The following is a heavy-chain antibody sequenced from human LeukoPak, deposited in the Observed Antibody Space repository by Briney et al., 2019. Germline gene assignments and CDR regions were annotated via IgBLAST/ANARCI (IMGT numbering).Heavy chain of an antibody. D-gene: IGHD5-12*01. CDR3: ARGRGTEYAFDI. CDR1: GYSFTGYY. CDR2: INPNSGGT. Sequence: ASVKVSCKASGYSFTGYYMHGVRQAPGQGLEWMGWINPNSGGTKYVQKFQGRVTMTRDTSISTAYMELSRLRSDDTAVYYCARGRGTEYAFDIWGQGTMVTVSS. V-gene: IGHV1-2*02. J-gene: IGHJ3*02.